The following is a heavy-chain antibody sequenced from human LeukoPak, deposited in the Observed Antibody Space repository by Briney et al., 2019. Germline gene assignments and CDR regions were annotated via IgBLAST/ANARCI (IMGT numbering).Heavy chain of an antibody. V-gene: IGHV4-39*01. CDR3: ARHIWFGELLYNYYYYGMDV. D-gene: IGHD3-10*01. CDR1: GGSISSGSYY. J-gene: IGHJ6*02. Sequence: PSETLSLICTVSGGSISSGSYYGGWIRQPPGKGLEWIGSFYYSGSTYYNPSYKSRVTISVDTSKNQFSQKLSSVTAADTAVYYCARHIWFGELLYNYYYYGMDVWGQGTTVTVSS. CDR2: FYYSGST.